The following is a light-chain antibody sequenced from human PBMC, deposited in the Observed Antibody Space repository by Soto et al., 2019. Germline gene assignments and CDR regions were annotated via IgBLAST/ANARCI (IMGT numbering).Light chain of an antibody. CDR2: KAS. Sequence: DIQMTQSPSTLSASVGDRVTITCRASQSISSWLVWYQQKPGKAPKLLIYKASSLESGVPSRFSGGGSGTEFPLTISRLQPDDFATYYCQQYDIYSTFGQGTKVEVK. J-gene: IGKJ1*01. CDR3: QQYDIYST. CDR1: QSISSW. V-gene: IGKV1-5*03.